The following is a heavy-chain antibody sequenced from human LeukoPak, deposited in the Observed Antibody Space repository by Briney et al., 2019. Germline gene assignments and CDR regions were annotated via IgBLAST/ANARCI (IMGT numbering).Heavy chain of an antibody. CDR1: GFTFSSYA. Sequence: PGRSLRLSCAASGFTFSSYAMHWVRQAPGKGLEWVAVISYDGSNKYYADSVKGRFTISRDNSKNTLYLQMNSLRAEDTAVYYCAREGGITMIVANFDYWGQGTLVNVSS. J-gene: IGHJ4*02. V-gene: IGHV3-30*01. CDR3: AREGGITMIVANFDY. D-gene: IGHD3-22*01. CDR2: ISYDGSNK.